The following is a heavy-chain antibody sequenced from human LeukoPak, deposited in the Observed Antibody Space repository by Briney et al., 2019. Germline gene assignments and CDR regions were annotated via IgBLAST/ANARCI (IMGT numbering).Heavy chain of an antibody. CDR2: IYYSGST. CDR1: GGSISSYY. V-gene: IGHV4-59*01. J-gene: IGHJ5*02. CDR3: ARVDYVWGSYRYPNWFDP. Sequence: SETLSLTCTVSGGSISSYYWSWIRQPLGKGLEWIGYIYYSGSTNYNPSLKSRVTISVDTSKNQFSLKLSSVTAADTAVYYCARVDYVWGSYRYPNWFDPWGQGTLVTVSS. D-gene: IGHD3-16*02.